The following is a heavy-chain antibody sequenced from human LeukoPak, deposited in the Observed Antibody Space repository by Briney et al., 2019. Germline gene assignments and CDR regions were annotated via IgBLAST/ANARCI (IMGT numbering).Heavy chain of an antibody. V-gene: IGHV1-69*04. CDR3: ARDFRVPGIAAAGPFDY. D-gene: IGHD6-13*01. J-gene: IGHJ4*02. Sequence: ASVKVSCKASGGTFSSYAISWVRQAPGQGLEWMGRIIPILGIANYAQKFQGRVTITADKSTSTAYMELNSLRSEDTAVYYCARDFRVPGIAAAGPFDYWGQGTLVTVSS. CDR2: IIPILGIA. CDR1: GGTFSSYA.